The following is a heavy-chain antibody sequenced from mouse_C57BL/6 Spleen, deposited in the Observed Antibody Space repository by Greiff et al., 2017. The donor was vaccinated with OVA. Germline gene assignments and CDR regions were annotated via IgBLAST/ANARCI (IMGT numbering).Heavy chain of an antibody. CDR1: GYSITSGYY. J-gene: IGHJ4*01. CDR3: AREGVTTGMDY. Sequence: EVKLQESGPGLVKPSQSLSLTCSVPGYSITSGYYWNWIRQFPGNKLEWMGYISYDGSNNYNPSLKNRISITRDTSKNQFFLKLNSVTTEDTATYYCAREGVTTGMDYWGQGTSVTVSS. V-gene: IGHV3-6*01. CDR2: ISYDGSN. D-gene: IGHD2-2*01.